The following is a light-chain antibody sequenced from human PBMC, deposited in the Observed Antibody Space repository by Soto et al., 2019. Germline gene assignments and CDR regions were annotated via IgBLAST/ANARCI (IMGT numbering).Light chain of an antibody. CDR3: QQYGNSPTT. Sequence: EVVLTQTPGTLSLSPGERATLSCRASQFVSSIYFAWYQQKPGQPPRRLIYAASSRATGIPDRFSGSVSGAEFTLTITRLEPEGSAVYYCQQYGNSPTTFGPGTKVHI. CDR2: AAS. CDR1: QFVSSIY. V-gene: IGKV3-20*01. J-gene: IGKJ3*01.